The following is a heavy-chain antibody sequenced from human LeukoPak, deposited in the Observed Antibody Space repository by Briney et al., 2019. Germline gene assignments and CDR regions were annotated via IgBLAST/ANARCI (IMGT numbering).Heavy chain of an antibody. V-gene: IGHV4-59*01. CDR2: IYYSGST. Sequence: SETLPLTCTVSGGSISSYYWTWIRQPPGKGLEWIGYIYYSGSTDYNPSLKSRVTISVDTSKNQFSLKVSSVTAADTAVYYCARSGTTMLTIENRGQGTLVTVSS. CDR1: GGSISSYY. CDR3: ARSGTTMLTIEN. J-gene: IGHJ4*02. D-gene: IGHD3-16*01.